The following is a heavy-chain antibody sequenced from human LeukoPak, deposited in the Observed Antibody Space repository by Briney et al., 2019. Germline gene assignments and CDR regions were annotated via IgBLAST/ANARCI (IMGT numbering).Heavy chain of an antibody. Sequence: GGSLRLSCAASGFTFSSYWMHWVRHAPGKGLEWVSSISSSSSYIYYADSVKGRFTISRDNAKNSLYLQMNSLRAEDTAVYYCARGSPARNWGQGTLVTVSS. CDR2: ISSSSSYI. CDR1: GFTFSSYW. J-gene: IGHJ4*02. CDR3: ARGSPARN. V-gene: IGHV3-21*01.